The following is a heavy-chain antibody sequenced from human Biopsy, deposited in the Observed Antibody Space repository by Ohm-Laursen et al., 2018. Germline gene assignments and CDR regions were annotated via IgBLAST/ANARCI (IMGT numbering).Heavy chain of an antibody. CDR3: ARGMRSSGWPYFDS. D-gene: IGHD6-19*01. CDR2: IYDRGSTA. J-gene: IGHJ4*02. Sequence: TLSLTCTVSGDSVSSGSFYWTWIRQPPGQGLEYIGYIYDRGSTANYNPSLESRVTMSVDMPKNQFSLKLSSVPAADTAIYYCARGMRSSGWPYFDSWGQGTLVIVSS. CDR1: GDSVSSGSFY. V-gene: IGHV4-61*01.